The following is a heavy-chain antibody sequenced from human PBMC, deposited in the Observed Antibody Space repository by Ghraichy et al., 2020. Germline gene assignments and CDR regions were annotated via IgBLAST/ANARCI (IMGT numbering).Heavy chain of an antibody. CDR2: ISYDGSNK. V-gene: IGHV3-30*04. CDR3: ARAGSSLIDYYYYYMDV. J-gene: IGHJ6*03. D-gene: IGHD3-10*01. Sequence: GGSLRLSCAASGFTFSSYAMHWVRQAPGKGLEWVAVISYDGSNKYYADSVKGRFTISRDNSKNTLYLQMNSLRAEDTAVYYCARAGSSLIDYYYYYMDVWGKGTTVTVSS. CDR1: GFTFSSYA.